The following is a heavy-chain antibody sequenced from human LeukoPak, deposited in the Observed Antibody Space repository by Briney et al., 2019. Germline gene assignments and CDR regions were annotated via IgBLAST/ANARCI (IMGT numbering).Heavy chain of an antibody. CDR1: GGTFSSYA. CDR3: ARDYVDDIPMIKDY. Sequence: ASVKVSCKASGGTFSSYAISWVRQAPGQGLEWMGGIIPIFGTANYAQKFQGRVTMTRDTSTSTVYMELGSLRSEDTAVYYCARDYVDDIPMIKDYWGQGTLVTVSS. CDR2: IIPIFGTA. D-gene: IGHD2-8*01. J-gene: IGHJ4*02. V-gene: IGHV1-69*05.